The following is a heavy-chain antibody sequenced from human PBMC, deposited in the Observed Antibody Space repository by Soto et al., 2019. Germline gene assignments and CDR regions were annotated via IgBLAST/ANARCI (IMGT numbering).Heavy chain of an antibody. D-gene: IGHD2-15*01. CDR1: GGSISSGGYY. V-gene: IGHV4-31*03. CDR3: AKNGAGYCSGGSCSYGPTGGMDV. Sequence: ASETLSLTCTVSGGSISSGGYYWSWIRQHPGKGLEWIGYIYYSGSTYYNPSLKSRVTISVDTSKNQFSLKLSSVTAADTAVYYCAKNGAGYCSGGSCSYGPTGGMDVWGQGTTVTVSS. CDR2: IYYSGST. J-gene: IGHJ6*02.